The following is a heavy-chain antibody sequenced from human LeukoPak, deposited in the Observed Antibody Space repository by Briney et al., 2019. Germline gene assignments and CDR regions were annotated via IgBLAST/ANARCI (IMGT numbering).Heavy chain of an antibody. CDR2: INPSGGST. CDR3: ARDLIAVAGSGLVDY. D-gene: IGHD6-19*01. J-gene: IGHJ4*02. CDR1: GYTFTSYY. Sequence: GASVKVSCKASGYTFTSYYMHWVRQAPGQGLEWMEIINPSGGSTSYAQKFQGRVTMTRDTSTSTVYMELSSLRSEDTAVYYCARDLIAVAGSGLVDYWGQGTLVTVSS. V-gene: IGHV1-46*01.